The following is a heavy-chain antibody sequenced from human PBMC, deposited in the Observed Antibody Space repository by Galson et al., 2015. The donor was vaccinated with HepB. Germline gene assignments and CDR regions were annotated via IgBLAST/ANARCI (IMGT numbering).Heavy chain of an antibody. D-gene: IGHD1-26*01. CDR1: GFTFSDYW. V-gene: IGHV3-74*01. Sequence: SLRLSCAASGFTFSDYWMHWVRQAPGKGLVWVSHISSDGRNTNYADSVKGRFIISRDNAKNTLYLQMNSLRVDDTAVYYCASPRSEYSGGYNFDYWGQGTLVTVSS. CDR2: ISSDGRNT. J-gene: IGHJ4*02. CDR3: ASPRSEYSGGYNFDY.